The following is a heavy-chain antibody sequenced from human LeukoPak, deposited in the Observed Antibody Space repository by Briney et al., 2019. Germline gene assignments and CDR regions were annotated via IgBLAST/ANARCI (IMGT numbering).Heavy chain of an antibody. V-gene: IGHV3-23*01. CDR3: ARDILTGSRPFPFDY. CDR2: ISKSGGST. D-gene: IGHD3-9*01. Sequence: GESLRLSCAASGLTFSSYAMSWVRQAPGKGLEWVSAISKSGGSTYYADSVKGRFTISRDNAKNSLYLQMNSLRAEDTAVYYCARDILTGSRPFPFDYWGQGTLVTVSS. CDR1: GLTFSSYA. J-gene: IGHJ4*02.